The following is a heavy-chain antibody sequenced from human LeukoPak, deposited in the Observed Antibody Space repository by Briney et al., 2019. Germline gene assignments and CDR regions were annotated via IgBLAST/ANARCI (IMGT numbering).Heavy chain of an antibody. CDR1: GFTFSSYA. CDR3: AKDELGFGELFSSAFDI. Sequence: GGSLRLSCAASGFTFSSYAMSWVRQAPGKGLEWVSAISGSGGSTYYADSVKGRFTISRDNSKNTLYLQMNSLRAEDTAVYYCAKDELGFGELFSSAFDIWGQGTMVTVSS. CDR2: ISGSGGST. V-gene: IGHV3-23*01. D-gene: IGHD3-10*01. J-gene: IGHJ3*02.